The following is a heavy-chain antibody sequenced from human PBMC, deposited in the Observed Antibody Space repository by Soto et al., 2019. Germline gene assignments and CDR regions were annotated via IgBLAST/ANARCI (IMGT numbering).Heavy chain of an antibody. V-gene: IGHV1-18*01. CDR3: AREALPDYEILTGYYSTFYGLDV. CDR2: ISGDNGHT. CDR1: GYTFARYG. Sequence: GASVKVSCKASGYTFARYGFSWVRQAPGQGLEWMGWISGDNGHTNYAQKFQDRVTMAIDTSTSTAYMELRSLRSDDTAVYYCAREALPDYEILTGYYSTFYGLDVWGQGTTVTVSS. J-gene: IGHJ6*02. D-gene: IGHD3-9*01.